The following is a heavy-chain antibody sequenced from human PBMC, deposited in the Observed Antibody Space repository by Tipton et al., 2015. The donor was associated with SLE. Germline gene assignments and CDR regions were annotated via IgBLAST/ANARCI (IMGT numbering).Heavy chain of an antibody. Sequence: LSLTCTVSGGSISITSYYWGWIRQSPGKGLEWIGNIYYSGNTYYSLSLESRVTISVDTSKNQFSLKLSSVTAADTAVYYCARERIAARRPREYWGQGALVSVSS. CDR2: IYYSGNT. CDR3: ARERIAARRPREY. D-gene: IGHD6-6*01. CDR1: GGSISITSYY. J-gene: IGHJ4*02. V-gene: IGHV4-39*07.